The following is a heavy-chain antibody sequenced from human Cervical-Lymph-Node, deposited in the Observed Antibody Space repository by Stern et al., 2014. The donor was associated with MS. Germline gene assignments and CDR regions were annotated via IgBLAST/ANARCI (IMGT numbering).Heavy chain of an antibody. D-gene: IGHD3-22*01. J-gene: IGHJ3*02. CDR1: GFTFTSSA. CDR3: AAEPMYYSDSVGAFDI. V-gene: IGHV1-58*01. CDR2: IFVGSGNT. Sequence: QLVQSGPEVKKPGTSVKVSCKASGFTFTSSAVQWVRQARGQRLAWIGWIFVGSGNTNYAQKFQERVTITRDMSTSTAYMELSSLRSEDTAVYYCAAEPMYYSDSVGAFDIWGQGTMVTVSS.